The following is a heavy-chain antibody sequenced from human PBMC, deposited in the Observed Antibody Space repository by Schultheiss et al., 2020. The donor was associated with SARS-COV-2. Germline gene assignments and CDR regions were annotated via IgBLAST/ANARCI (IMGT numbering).Heavy chain of an antibody. CDR1: GFTFSSYS. CDR3: ARVVAPSNWFDP. J-gene: IGHJ5*02. CDR2: ISSSSSYI. Sequence: GESLKISCAASGFTFSSYSMNWVRQAPGKGLEWVSSISSSSSYIYYADSVKGRFTISRDNAKNSLYLQMNSLRAEDTAVYYCARVVAPSNWFDPWGQGTLVTVSS. V-gene: IGHV3-21*04. D-gene: IGHD2-2*01.